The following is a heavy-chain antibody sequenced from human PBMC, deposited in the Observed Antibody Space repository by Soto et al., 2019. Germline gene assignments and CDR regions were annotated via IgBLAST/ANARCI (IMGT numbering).Heavy chain of an antibody. CDR1: GFTFSSYG. J-gene: IGHJ4*02. CDR2: MSYDGSNK. D-gene: IGHD3-3*01. Sequence: QVQLVESGGGVVQPGRSLRLSCAASGFTFSSYGMHWVRQAPGKGLEWVADMSYDGSNKYYADSVKGRFTISRDNSKSTLYLQMNGLRAEDTAVYYCARDRNWSGYYYLDYWGQGTLVTVSS. CDR3: ARDRNWSGYYYLDY. V-gene: IGHV3-30*03.